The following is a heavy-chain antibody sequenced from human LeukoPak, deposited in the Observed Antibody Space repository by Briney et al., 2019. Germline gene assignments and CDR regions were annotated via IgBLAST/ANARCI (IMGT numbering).Heavy chain of an antibody. CDR2: IKQDGSEE. D-gene: IGHD3-22*01. V-gene: IGHV3-7*01. CDR1: GFTFGNYY. Sequence: GGSLRLSCAVSGFTFGNYYMSWVRQAPGKGLEWVANIKQDGSEEYYVDSVKGRFTISRDNAKNSLYLQMNSLRAEDTAVYFCVRTMTFDHWGEGTLVSISS. CDR3: VRTMTFDH. J-gene: IGHJ4*02.